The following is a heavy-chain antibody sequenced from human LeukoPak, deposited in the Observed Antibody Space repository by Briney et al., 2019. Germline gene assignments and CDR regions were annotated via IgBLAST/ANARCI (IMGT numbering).Heavy chain of an antibody. J-gene: IGHJ6*03. Sequence: SVKVSCKASGGTFSSYAISWVRQAPGQGLEWMGGIIPIFGTANYAQKFQGRVTITADESTSTAYMELSSLRSEDTAVYYYARGPPIGYCSSTSCYEYYYMDVWGKGTTVTVSS. CDR1: GGTFSSYA. CDR3: ARGPPIGYCSSTSCYEYYYMDV. V-gene: IGHV1-69*13. D-gene: IGHD2-2*01. CDR2: IIPIFGTA.